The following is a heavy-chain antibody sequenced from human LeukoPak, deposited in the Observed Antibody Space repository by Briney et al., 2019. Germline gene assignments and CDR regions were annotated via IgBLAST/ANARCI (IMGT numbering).Heavy chain of an antibody. D-gene: IGHD2-15*01. V-gene: IGHV1-18*01. CDR2: ISSYNGNT. Sequence: ASVKVSCKASGYTFTSYGISWVRQAPGQGLEGMGWISSYNGNTKYVQKLQGRVTMTTDSSTSTAYMELRSLTSDDTAVYYCARWYCGGGSCYSYCYGMDVWGQGTTVTVSS. CDR3: ARWYCGGGSCYSYCYGMDV. CDR1: GYTFTSYG. J-gene: IGHJ6*02.